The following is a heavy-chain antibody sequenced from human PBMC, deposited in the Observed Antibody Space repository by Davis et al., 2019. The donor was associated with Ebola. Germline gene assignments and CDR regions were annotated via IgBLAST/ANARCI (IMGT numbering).Heavy chain of an antibody. Sequence: GGSLCLSCAASGFTFSSYSMNWVRQAPGKGLEWVSSISSSSSYIYYADSVKGRFTISRDNAKNSLYLQMNSLRAEDTAVYYCARAGGGYCSSTSCYTIPAGDSGILGYGMDVWGQGTTVTVSS. V-gene: IGHV3-21*01. CDR2: ISSSSSYI. CDR3: ARAGGGYCSSTSCYTIPAGDSGILGYGMDV. J-gene: IGHJ6*02. CDR1: GFTFSSYS. D-gene: IGHD2-2*02.